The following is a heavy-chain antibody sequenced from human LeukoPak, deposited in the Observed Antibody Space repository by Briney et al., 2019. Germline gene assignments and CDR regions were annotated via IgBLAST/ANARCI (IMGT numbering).Heavy chain of an antibody. J-gene: IGHJ3*02. V-gene: IGHV4-39*01. CDR1: GGSISSSSYY. Sequence: SETLSLTCTVSGGSISSSSYYWGWIRQPPGKGLEWIGSIYYSGSTYYNPSLKSRVTISVDTSKNQFSLKLSSVTAADTAVYYCARFGPRIIVVVPAAYLAGFDIWGQGTMVTVSS. D-gene: IGHD2-2*01. CDR3: ARFGPRIIVVVPAAYLAGFDI. CDR2: IYYSGST.